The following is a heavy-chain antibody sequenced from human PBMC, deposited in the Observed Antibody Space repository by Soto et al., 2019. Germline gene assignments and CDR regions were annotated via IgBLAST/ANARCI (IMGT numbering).Heavy chain of an antibody. V-gene: IGHV1-8*01. CDR3: ARGLRITIFGVVNFRSDP. D-gene: IGHD3-3*01. CDR2: MNPNSGNT. J-gene: IGHJ5*02. CDR1: GYTFTSYD. Sequence: ASVKVSCKASGYTFTSYDINWVRQATGQGLEWMGWMNPNSGNTGYAQKFQGRVTMTRNTSISTAYMELSSLRSEDTAVYYCARGLRITIFGVVNFRSDPWGQGTLVTVSS.